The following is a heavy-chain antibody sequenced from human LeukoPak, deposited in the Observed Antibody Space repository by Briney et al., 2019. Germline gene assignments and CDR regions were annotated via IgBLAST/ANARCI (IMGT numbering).Heavy chain of an antibody. J-gene: IGHJ4*02. CDR2: INHSGST. V-gene: IGHV4-34*01. CDR3: ARSRGYSYGTTFLDY. D-gene: IGHD5-18*01. Sequence: SETLSLTCAVYGGSFSGYYWSWIRQPPGKGLEWIGEINHSGSTNYNPSLKSRVTISVDTSKNQFSLKLSSVTAADTAVYYCARSRGYSYGTTFLDYWGQGTLVTVSS. CDR1: GGSFSGYY.